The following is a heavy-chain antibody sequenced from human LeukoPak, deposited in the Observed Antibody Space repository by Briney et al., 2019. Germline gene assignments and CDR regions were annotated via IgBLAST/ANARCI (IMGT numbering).Heavy chain of an antibody. J-gene: IGHJ6*03. D-gene: IGHD3-10*01. CDR1: GGSFSGYY. CDR3: ARDSPYYYGSGSATYYMDV. Sequence: SETLSLTCAVYGGSFSGYYWSWIRQPPGKGLEWITEINHSGSTNYNPSLKSRVTISVDTSKNQFSLKLSSVTAADTAVYYCARDSPYYYGSGSATYYMDVWGKGTTVTISS. V-gene: IGHV4-34*01. CDR2: INHSGST.